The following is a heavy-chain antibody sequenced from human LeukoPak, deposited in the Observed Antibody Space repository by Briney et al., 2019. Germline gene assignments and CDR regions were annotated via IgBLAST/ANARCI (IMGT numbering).Heavy chain of an antibody. V-gene: IGHV1-69*13. D-gene: IGHD5-12*01. Sequence: ASVKVPCKASGGTFSSYAISWVRQAPGQGLEWMGGIIPIFGTANYAQKFQGRVTITADESTSTAYMELSSLRSEDTAVYYCARDDPGYSGYDFSWGQGTLVAVSS. CDR1: GGTFSSYA. J-gene: IGHJ4*02. CDR2: IIPIFGTA. CDR3: ARDDPGYSGYDFS.